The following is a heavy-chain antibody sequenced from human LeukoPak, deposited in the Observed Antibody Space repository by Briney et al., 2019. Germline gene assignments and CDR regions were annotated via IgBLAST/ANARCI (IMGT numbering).Heavy chain of an antibody. J-gene: IGHJ4*02. CDR3: AKVGPSGSYFSEFDY. CDR2: ISSSGTTI. CDR1: GFTFSDYY. D-gene: IGHD1-26*01. V-gene: IGHV3-11*01. Sequence: PGGSLRLSCAASGFTFSDYYMSWIRQAPGKGLEWVSYISSSGTTIYYADSVKGRFTISRDNAKNSLYLQMNSLRAEDMALYYCAKVGPSGSYFSEFDYWGQGTLVTVSS.